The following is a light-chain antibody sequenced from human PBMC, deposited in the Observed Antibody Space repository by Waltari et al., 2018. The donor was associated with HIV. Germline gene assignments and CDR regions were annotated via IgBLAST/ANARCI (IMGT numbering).Light chain of an antibody. CDR2: EAA. V-gene: IGKV3-15*01. Sequence: EIVMTQSPPTLSVSPGQRVTLSCRASQSISAKVAWYQQRPGQAPRLLIYEAATRPTGIPARFSGSGSWTEFNLTISSLESEDFATYFCQQYDDGPRGITFGQGTMLEIK. CDR1: QSISAK. CDR3: QQYDDGPRGIT. J-gene: IGKJ2*01.